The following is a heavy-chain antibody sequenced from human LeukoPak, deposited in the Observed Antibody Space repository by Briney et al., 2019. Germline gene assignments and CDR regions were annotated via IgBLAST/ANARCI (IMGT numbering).Heavy chain of an antibody. CDR2: INHSGST. D-gene: IGHD3-16*01. V-gene: IGHV4-34*01. CDR1: GGSFSGYY. J-gene: IGHJ4*02. CDR3: ASLSLTSAY. Sequence: PSETLSLTCAVYGGSFSGYYWSWIRQPPGKGLEWIGEINHSGSTNYNPSLKSRVTISVDTSKNQFSLKLSSVTAADTAVYYCASLSLTSAYWGQGTLVTVSS.